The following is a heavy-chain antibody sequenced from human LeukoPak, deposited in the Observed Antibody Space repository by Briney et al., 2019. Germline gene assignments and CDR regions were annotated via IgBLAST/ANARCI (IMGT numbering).Heavy chain of an antibody. V-gene: IGHV4-4*07. D-gene: IGHD1-7*01. Sequence: SETLSLTCTVSGDSISSYYWNWIRQPAGKGLEWIGRIYTSGSTNYNPSLKSRVTISVDTSKNQFSLKLSSVTAADTAVYYCAREGDYNWNYRAYYYYYMDVWGKGTTVTVSS. CDR2: IYTSGST. J-gene: IGHJ6*03. CDR3: AREGDYNWNYRAYYYYYMDV. CDR1: GDSISSYY.